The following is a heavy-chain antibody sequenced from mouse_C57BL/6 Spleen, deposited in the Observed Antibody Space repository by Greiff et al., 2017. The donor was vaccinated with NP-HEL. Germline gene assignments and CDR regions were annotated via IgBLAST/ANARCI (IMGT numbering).Heavy chain of an antibody. V-gene: IGHV1-18*01. Sequence: VQLQQSGPELVKPGASVKIPCKASGYTFTDYNMDWVKQSHGKSLEWIGDINPNNGGTIYNQKFKGKATVTVDKSSSTAYMELRSLTSEDTAVYYCARRSLDSSGYVGFADWGQGTLVTVSA. CDR1: GYTFTDYN. D-gene: IGHD3-2*02. CDR3: ARRSLDSSGYVGFAD. J-gene: IGHJ3*01. CDR2: INPNNGGT.